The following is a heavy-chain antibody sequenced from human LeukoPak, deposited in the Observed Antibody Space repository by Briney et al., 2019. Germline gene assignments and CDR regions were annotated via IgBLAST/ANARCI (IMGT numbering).Heavy chain of an antibody. V-gene: IGHV1-8*01. CDR1: GYTFTSYD. D-gene: IGHD3-22*01. CDR2: MNPNSGNT. CDR3: ARAIYDSSGYYFYYYGMDV. J-gene: IGHJ6*02. Sequence: GASVKVSCKASGYTFTSYDINWVRQATGQGLEWMGWMNPNSGNTGYAQKFQGRVTMTRNTSISTVYMELSSLRSEDTAVYYCARAIYDSSGYYFYYYGMDVWGQGTTVTVSS.